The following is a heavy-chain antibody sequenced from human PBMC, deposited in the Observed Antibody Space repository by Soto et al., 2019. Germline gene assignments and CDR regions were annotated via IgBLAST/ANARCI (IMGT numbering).Heavy chain of an antibody. V-gene: IGHV3-23*01. Sequence: GGSLRLSCAASGFTFSSYAMSWVRQAPGKGLEWVSAISGSGGSTYYADSVKGRFTISRDNSKNTLYLQMNSLRAEDTAVYYCAKDVSSSGYYGSYGMDVWGQGTTVTVSS. D-gene: IGHD3-22*01. CDR3: AKDVSSSGYYGSYGMDV. J-gene: IGHJ6*02. CDR1: GFTFSSYA. CDR2: ISGSGGST.